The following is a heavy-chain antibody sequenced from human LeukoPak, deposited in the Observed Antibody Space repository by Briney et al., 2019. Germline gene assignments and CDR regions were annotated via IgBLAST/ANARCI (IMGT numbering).Heavy chain of an antibody. CDR2: INQDGSAR. CDR3: VVTTRSRSFDF. Sequence: GGSLRLSRAASGXTFTTYYVFWVRQAPGKGLEWVANINQDGSARDYVDFVKGRFTISRDNAKNSLYLQMNSLSAEDTAVYCCVVTTRSRSFDFWGQGTLVTVAS. D-gene: IGHD3-22*01. V-gene: IGHV3-7*03. CDR1: GXTFTTYY. J-gene: IGHJ4*02.